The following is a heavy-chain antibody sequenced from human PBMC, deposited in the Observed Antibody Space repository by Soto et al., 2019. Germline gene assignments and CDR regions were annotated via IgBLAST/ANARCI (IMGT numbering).Heavy chain of an antibody. CDR1: GYTFTSYA. CDR2: INAGNGNT. D-gene: IGHD6-19*01. Sequence: ASVKVSCKXSGYTFTSYAMHWVRQAPGQRLEWMGWINAGNGNTKYSQKFQGRVTITRDTSASTAYMELSSLRSEDTAVYYCARDEPIAVAGAHWFDPWGQGTLVTVSS. CDR3: ARDEPIAVAGAHWFDP. J-gene: IGHJ5*02. V-gene: IGHV1-3*01.